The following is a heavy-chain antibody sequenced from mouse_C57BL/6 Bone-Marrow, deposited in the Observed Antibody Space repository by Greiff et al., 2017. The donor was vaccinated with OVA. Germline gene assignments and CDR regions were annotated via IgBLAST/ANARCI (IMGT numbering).Heavy chain of an antibody. Sequence: VQLKESGPELVKPGASVKIPCKASGYTFTDYNMDWVKQSHGKSLEWIGDINPNNGGTIYNQKFKGKATLTVDKSSSTAYMELRRLTSEDTAVYYCARRDYGSSYVDYFDYWGQGTTLTVSS. CDR2: INPNNGGT. D-gene: IGHD1-1*01. J-gene: IGHJ2*01. CDR3: ARRDYGSSYVDYFDY. CDR1: GYTFTDYN. V-gene: IGHV1-18*01.